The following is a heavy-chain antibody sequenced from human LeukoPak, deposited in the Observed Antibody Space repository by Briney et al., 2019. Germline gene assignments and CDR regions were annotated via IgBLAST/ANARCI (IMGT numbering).Heavy chain of an antibody. D-gene: IGHD3-3*01. V-gene: IGHV3-74*01. J-gene: IGHJ6*03. Sequence: GGSLRLSCAASGFTFSSYWMHWVRQAPGKWLVWVSRINSDGSSTSYADSVKGRFTISRDNAKNTLYLQMNSLRAEDTAVYYCARDGITPQGSYYYYYYMDVWGKGTTVTVSS. CDR3: ARDGITPQGSYYYYYYMDV. CDR2: INSDGSST. CDR1: GFTFSSYW.